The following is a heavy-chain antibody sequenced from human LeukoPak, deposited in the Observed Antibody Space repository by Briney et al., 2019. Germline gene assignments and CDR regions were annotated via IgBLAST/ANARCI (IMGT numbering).Heavy chain of an antibody. J-gene: IGHJ6*02. CDR3: AKERGGTSYYYGMDV. CDR2: ISSSGDTT. Sequence: GGSLRLSCAASGFTFSIFAMSWVRQAPGKGLEWVSSISSSGDTTYYADSVRDRFTFSRDNSDNTLYLEMNSLRAEDTALYYCAKERGGTSYYYGMDVWGQGTTVTVSS. V-gene: IGHV3-23*01. D-gene: IGHD3-16*01. CDR1: GFTFSIFA.